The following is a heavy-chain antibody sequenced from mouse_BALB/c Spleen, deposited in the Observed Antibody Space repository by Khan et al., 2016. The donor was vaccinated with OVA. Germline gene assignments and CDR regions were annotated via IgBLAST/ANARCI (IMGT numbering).Heavy chain of an antibody. CDR2: TWCSGIT. D-gene: IGHD1-1*02. V-gene: IGHV2-2*02. J-gene: IGHJ2*01. CDR1: GFSLTNYG. Sequence: VKLEESGPGLVQPSQSLSITCTVSGFSLTNYGVHWVCPSPGKGLEWLGVTWCSGITDYNVTFMSRLSISRDISKSQVFFKMNSLQANDTGIYYCARNRNGYFDYWGQGTTLTGSS. CDR3: ARNRNGYFDY.